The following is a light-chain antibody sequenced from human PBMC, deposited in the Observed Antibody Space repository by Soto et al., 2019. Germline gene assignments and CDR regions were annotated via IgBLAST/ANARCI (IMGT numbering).Light chain of an antibody. CDR3: QQRSNWPLT. CDR1: QSVNIY. CDR2: DAS. V-gene: IGKV3-11*01. J-gene: IGKJ4*01. Sequence: EIVLTQSPATLSLSPGERATLSCRASQSVNIYLAWYQQKPGQDPRLLIYDASNRATGIPARISRSRSWTDFTHTISNLAPEDIAVFYCQQRSNWPLTFGGVTKVEIK.